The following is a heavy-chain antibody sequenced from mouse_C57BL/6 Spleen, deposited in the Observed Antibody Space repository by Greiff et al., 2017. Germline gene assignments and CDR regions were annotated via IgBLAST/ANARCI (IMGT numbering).Heavy chain of an antibody. CDR1: GYTFTNYW. V-gene: IGHV1-63*01. CDR3: ARHGSRDGYFDV. CDR2: IYPGGGYT. J-gene: IGHJ1*03. Sequence: VQLQQSGAELVRPGTSVKMSCKASGYTFTNYWIGWAKQRPGHGLEWIGDIYPGGGYTKYNEKFKGKATLTAAKSSSTAYMQLSSLTSEDSAIYYCARHGSRDGYFDVWGTGTTVTVSS. D-gene: IGHD1-1*01.